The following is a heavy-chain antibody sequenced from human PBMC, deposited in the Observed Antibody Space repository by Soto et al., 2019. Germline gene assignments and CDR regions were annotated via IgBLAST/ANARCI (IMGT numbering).Heavy chain of an antibody. CDR1: GYIFVNYG. CDR3: VMVDNYVTPTPQDV. Sequence: QVQLVQSGDEVKKPGASVKVSSKASGYIFVNYGIAWVRQAPRQGLEWMGWISPYTGNTHSASKVQGRLTMTTDTSXSTAYMDLGSLTSDDTAVYYCVMVDNYVTPTPQDVWGQGTTVTVSS. J-gene: IGHJ6*02. V-gene: IGHV1-18*01. D-gene: IGHD3-16*01. CDR2: ISPYTGNT.